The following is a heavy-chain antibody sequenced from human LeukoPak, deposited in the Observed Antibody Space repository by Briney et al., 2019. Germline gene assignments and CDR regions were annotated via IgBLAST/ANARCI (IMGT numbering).Heavy chain of an antibody. CDR2: IRYDGASK. V-gene: IGHV3-30*02. Sequence: GGSLRLSCAASGFTFSSYGMHWVRQAPGKGLEWVAFIRYDGASKHYADSVQGRFTISRGNSKNMLYLQMSSLRGEDTAVYYCAKGFDYYFDYWGQGTLVTVSS. D-gene: IGHD3-10*01. J-gene: IGHJ4*02. CDR1: GFTFSSYG. CDR3: AKGFDYYFDY.